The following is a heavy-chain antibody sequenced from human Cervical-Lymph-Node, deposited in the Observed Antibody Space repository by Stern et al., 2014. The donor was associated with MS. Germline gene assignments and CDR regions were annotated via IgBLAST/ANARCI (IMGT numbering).Heavy chain of an antibody. V-gene: IGHV4-61*02. J-gene: IGHJ6*02. Sequence: QLQLQESGPGLVKPSQTLSLTCTVSGGSISSGSYYWSWIRQPAGKGLEWIGRIFAGGGTHDTPPLKGRVTISGATAKNQFSLKLGSVTAADTAVYYCARDCRLRYFDNYGMDVWGQGTTVTVSS. CDR3: ARDCRLRYFDNYGMDV. D-gene: IGHD3-9*01. CDR1: GGSISSGSYY. CDR2: IFAGGGT.